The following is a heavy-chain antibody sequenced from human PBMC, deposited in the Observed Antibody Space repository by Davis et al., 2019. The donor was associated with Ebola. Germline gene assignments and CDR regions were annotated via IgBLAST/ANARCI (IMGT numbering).Heavy chain of an antibody. Sequence: GESLKISCTGSGLSFGDFGMSWYRQAPGKGLEWVGFIRSNLYGGTTEYAASVKGRFTISRDDPKSIAYLQMNSLKAEDTAMYYCSRDIWDYWGQGTLVTVSS. D-gene: IGHD2-21*01. CDR1: GLSFGDFG. J-gene: IGHJ4*02. CDR3: SRDIWDY. CDR2: IRSNLYGGTT. V-gene: IGHV3-49*03.